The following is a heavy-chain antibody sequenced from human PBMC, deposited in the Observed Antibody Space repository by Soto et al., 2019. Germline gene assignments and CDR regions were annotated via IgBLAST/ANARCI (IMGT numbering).Heavy chain of an antibody. CDR1: GGSISSGGYY. Sequence: PSEPLSLTCTVSGGSISSGGYYWNWIRQPPGKGLEWIGYIYYSGSTNYNPSLKSRVTISVDTSKDQFSLKLSSVTAADTAVYYCARESYYYDSSGDKFRDFDYWGLGTLVTVSS. V-gene: IGHV4-61*08. J-gene: IGHJ4*02. CDR2: IYYSGST. D-gene: IGHD3-22*01. CDR3: ARESYYYDSSGDKFRDFDY.